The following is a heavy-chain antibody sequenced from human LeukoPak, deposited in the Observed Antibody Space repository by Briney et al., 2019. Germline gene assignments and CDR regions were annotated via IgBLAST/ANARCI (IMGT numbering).Heavy chain of an antibody. V-gene: IGHV3-48*02. D-gene: IGHD1-26*01. CDR3: ARDREGDYFDY. J-gene: IGHJ4*02. CDR2: ISSSSSTI. Sequence: GGSLRLSCAASGFTFSSYSMNWVRQAPGKGLEWVSYISSSSSTIYYADSVKGRFTISRDNAKNSLYLQMNSLRDGDTAVYYCARDREGDYFDYWGQGTLVTVSS. CDR1: GFTFSSYS.